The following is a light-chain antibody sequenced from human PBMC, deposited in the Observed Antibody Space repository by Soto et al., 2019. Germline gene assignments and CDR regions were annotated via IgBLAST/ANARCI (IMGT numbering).Light chain of an antibody. J-gene: IGKJ4*01. V-gene: IGKV3D-15*01. Sequence: EILMTQSPATLSVSPGETVTFSCRASRSVSNRLAWYQHKPGQAPRLLIYGASNRATGIPDRFSGSGSGTDFTLTISSLQSEDFAVYYCQQYHNWLTFGGGTKVDIK. CDR3: QQYHNWLT. CDR2: GAS. CDR1: RSVSNR.